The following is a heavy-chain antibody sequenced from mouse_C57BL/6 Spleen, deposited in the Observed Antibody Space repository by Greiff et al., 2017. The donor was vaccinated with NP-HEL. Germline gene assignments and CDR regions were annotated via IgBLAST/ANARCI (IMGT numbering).Heavy chain of an antibody. Sequence: VQLQQSGAELARPGASVKLSCKASGYTFTSYGISWVKQRTGQGLEWIGEIYPRSGNTYYNEKFKGKATLTADKSSSTAYMELLSLTSEDAAVYFCAREDGHYAMDYWGQGTSVTVSS. CDR3: AREDGHYAMDY. D-gene: IGHD1-1*01. CDR2: IYPRSGNT. CDR1: GYTFTSYG. V-gene: IGHV1-81*01. J-gene: IGHJ4*01.